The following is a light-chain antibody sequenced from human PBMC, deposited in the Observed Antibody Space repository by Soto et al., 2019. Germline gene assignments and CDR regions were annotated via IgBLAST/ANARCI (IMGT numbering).Light chain of an antibody. CDR3: QQRSNS. Sequence: EIVLTQSPATLSLSPGERATLSCRASQSVSSYLAWYQQKPGQAPRLLIYDAANRATGIPARFGGSGSVTDFTLTIRRLEPEDFAVYYCQQRSNSFGGGTKVAIK. CDR1: QSVSSY. V-gene: IGKV3-11*01. J-gene: IGKJ4*01. CDR2: DAA.